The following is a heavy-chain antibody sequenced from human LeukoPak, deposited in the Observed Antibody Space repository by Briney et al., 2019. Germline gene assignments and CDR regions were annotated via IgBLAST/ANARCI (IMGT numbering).Heavy chain of an antibody. Sequence: SVKVSCKASGGTFSSYAISCVRQAPGQGLEWMGRIIPIFGTANYAQKFQGRVTITTDESTSTAYMELSSLRSEDTAVYYCAKGGYCGGDCFFRLDYWGQGTLVTVSS. CDR2: IIPIFGTA. CDR1: GGTFSSYA. J-gene: IGHJ4*02. V-gene: IGHV1-69*05. D-gene: IGHD2-21*02. CDR3: AKGGYCGGDCFFRLDY.